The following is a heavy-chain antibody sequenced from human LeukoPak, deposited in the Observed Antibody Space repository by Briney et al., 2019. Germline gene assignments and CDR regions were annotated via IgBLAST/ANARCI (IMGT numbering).Heavy chain of an antibody. D-gene: IGHD1-20*01. CDR3: ARSPNWNDYYYYYMDV. CDR1: GGSISNKY. V-gene: IGHV4-59*01. J-gene: IGHJ6*03. Sequence: PSETLSLTCTVSGGSISNKYWSWIRQPPGKGLEWIGYIYYSGSTNYNPSLKSRVTILVDTSKNQFSLKLSSVTAADTAVYYCARSPNWNDYYYYYMDVWGKGTTVTISS. CDR2: IYYSGST.